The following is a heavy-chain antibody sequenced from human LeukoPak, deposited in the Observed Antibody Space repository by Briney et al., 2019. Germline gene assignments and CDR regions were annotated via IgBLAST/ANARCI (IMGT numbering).Heavy chain of an antibody. CDR3: ARSPPGYSSGTYYFDY. D-gene: IGHD6-19*01. V-gene: IGHV3-21*04. J-gene: IGHJ4*02. CDR2: ISSSSSYI. Sequence: GGSLRLSCAASGFTFSSSTMNWVRQAPGKGLEWVSSISSSSSYIYYADSVKGRFTISRDNSKNTLYLQMNSLRAEDTAVYYCARSPPGYSSGTYYFDYWGQGTLVTVSS. CDR1: GFTFSSST.